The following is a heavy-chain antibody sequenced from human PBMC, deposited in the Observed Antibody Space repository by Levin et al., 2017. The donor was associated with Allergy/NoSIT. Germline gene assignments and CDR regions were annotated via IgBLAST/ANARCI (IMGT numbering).Heavy chain of an antibody. Sequence: GESLKISCTASGFTFGDYAMSWFRQAPGKGLEWVGFIRSKAYGGTTEYAASVKGRFTISRDDSKSIAYLQMNSLKTEDTAVYYCTRVGSTGPPYGAWGQGTLVTVSS. V-gene: IGHV3-49*03. CDR3: TRVGSTGPPYGA. D-gene: IGHD2-2*01. CDR2: IRSKAYGGTT. CDR1: GFTFGDYA. J-gene: IGHJ4*02.